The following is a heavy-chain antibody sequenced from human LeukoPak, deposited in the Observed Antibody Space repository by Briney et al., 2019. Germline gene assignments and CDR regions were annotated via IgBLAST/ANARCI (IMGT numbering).Heavy chain of an antibody. CDR1: GFAVSSNY. CDR3: ARVGRTAMALVGAFDI. V-gene: IGHV3-23*01. CDR2: ISGSGDST. J-gene: IGHJ3*02. Sequence: PGGSLRLSCAASGFAVSSNYMSWVRQAPGKGLEWVSSISGSGDSTYNADSVKGRFTISRDNSKNTLHLQMNSLRAEDTAVYYCARVGRTAMALVGAFDIWGQGTMVTVSS. D-gene: IGHD5-18*01.